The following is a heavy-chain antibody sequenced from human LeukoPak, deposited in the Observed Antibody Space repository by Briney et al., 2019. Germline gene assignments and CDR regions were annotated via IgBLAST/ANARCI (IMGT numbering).Heavy chain of an antibody. CDR2: IIPILGIA. V-gene: IGHV1-69*02. D-gene: IGHD3/OR15-3a*01. J-gene: IGHJ4*02. CDR1: LGTFSSYT. Sequence: VASVKVSCKASLGTFSSYTISWVREAPRQGLEWMGRIIPILGIANYAQKFQSRDTITADKSTSTAYMELSSLRSEDTAVYYCASGTGGMVYDYWGQGTLVTVSS. CDR3: ASGTGGMVYDY.